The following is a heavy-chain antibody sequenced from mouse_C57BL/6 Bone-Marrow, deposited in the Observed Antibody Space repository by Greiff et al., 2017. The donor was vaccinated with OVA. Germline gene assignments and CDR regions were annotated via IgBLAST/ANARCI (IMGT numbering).Heavy chain of an antibody. CDR2: IYPGSGST. V-gene: IGHV1-55*01. Sequence: VQLQQPGAELVKPGASVKMSCKASGYTFTSYWITWVKQRPGQGLGWIGDIYPGSGSTNYNEKFKSKATLTVDTSSSTAYMQLSSLTSEDSAVYYCARPYDYDGAMDYWGQGTSVTVSS. CDR3: ARPYDYDGAMDY. D-gene: IGHD2-4*01. CDR1: GYTFTSYW. J-gene: IGHJ4*01.